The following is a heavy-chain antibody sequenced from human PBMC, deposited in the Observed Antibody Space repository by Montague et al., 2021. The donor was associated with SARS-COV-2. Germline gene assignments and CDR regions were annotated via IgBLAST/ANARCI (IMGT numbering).Heavy chain of an antibody. CDR2: IYYSGST. D-gene: IGHD1-7*01. Sequence: SETLSLTCTVSGGSISTYYWSWIRQSPGKGLEWIGTIYYSGSTYYNPSPRSRVTIDVDASTNQFSLKLHSVTAADTAVYFCARGLYNWNYEHWFDTWGQGTLVTVSS. CDR3: ARGLYNWNYEHWFDT. J-gene: IGHJ5*02. CDR1: GGSISTYY. V-gene: IGHV4-59*04.